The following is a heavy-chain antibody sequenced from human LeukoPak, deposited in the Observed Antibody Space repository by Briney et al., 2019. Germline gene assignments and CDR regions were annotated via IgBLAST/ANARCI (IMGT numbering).Heavy chain of an antibody. CDR2: ISTYTGNS. J-gene: IGHJ3*02. D-gene: IGHD3/OR15-3a*01. V-gene: IGHV1-18*01. CDR1: GYTFSNYV. CDR3: AKEGTRGAFDI. Sequence: ASVKVSCKASGYTFSNYVLTWVRQAPGQGLEWMGRISTYTGNSNYAQNLQGRVTMTTDTSTSTAYMELRSLRSDDTAVYYCAKEGTRGAFDIWGQGTMVTVSS.